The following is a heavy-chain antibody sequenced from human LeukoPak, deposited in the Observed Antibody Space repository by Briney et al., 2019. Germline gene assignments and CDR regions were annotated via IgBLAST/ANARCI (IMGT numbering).Heavy chain of an antibody. J-gene: IGHJ6*03. Sequence: GGSLRLSCAASGFTFSSYAMSWVRQAPGKGLEWVSAISGSGGSTYYADSVKGRFTISRDNSNNTLYLQMNSLRAEDTAVYYCAKDLRATMGYMDVWGKGTTVTVSS. V-gene: IGHV3-23*01. CDR2: ISGSGGST. CDR1: GFTFSSYA. D-gene: IGHD4/OR15-4a*01. CDR3: AKDLRATMGYMDV.